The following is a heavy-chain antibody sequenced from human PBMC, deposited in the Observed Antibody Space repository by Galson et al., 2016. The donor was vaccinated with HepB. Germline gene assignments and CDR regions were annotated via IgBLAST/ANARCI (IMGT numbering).Heavy chain of an antibody. J-gene: IGHJ2*01. CDR1: GGSISPYY. Sequence: SETLSLTCTVSGGSISPYYWTWLRQPPGKTLEWLGYIYYSGNTDYNPSLKSRVTISLDTSNNQISLQLNSVTAADTGFYYGTRDRLTFDLWGRGTLVTVSS. CDR3: TRDRLTFDL. V-gene: IGHV4-59*01. D-gene: IGHD3-16*01. CDR2: IYYSGNT.